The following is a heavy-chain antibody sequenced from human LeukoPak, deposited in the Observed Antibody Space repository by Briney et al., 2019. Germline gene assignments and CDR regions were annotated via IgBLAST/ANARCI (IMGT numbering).Heavy chain of an antibody. Sequence: SETLSVTCTVSGDSIRSSSYYWGWIRQPPGKGLEWIGSIYYSGSTYYNPSLKSRVTISVDTSKNQFSLKLSSVTAADTAVYYCAREAGRLRYFDWLGSWFDPWGQGTLVTVSS. CDR3: AREAGRLRYFDWLGSWFDP. CDR1: GDSIRSSSYY. CDR2: IYYSGST. D-gene: IGHD3-9*01. J-gene: IGHJ5*02. V-gene: IGHV4-39*07.